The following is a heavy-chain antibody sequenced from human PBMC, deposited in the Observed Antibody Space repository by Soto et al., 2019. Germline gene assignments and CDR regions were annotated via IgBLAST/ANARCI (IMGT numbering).Heavy chain of an antibody. J-gene: IGHJ4*02. CDR3: ARAPSFYYNNTGYYHFDS. D-gene: IGHD3-22*01. CDR1: GGSISSGGYY. Sequence: PSETLSLTCTVSGGSISSGGYYWSWIRQHPGKGLEWIGYIYYIGSTYYNPSLKSRVTISVDTSKNQFSLRLRSVTAADTPVYYFARAPSFYYNNTGYYHFDSGGQGSLVTVSS. CDR2: IYYIGST. V-gene: IGHV4-31*03.